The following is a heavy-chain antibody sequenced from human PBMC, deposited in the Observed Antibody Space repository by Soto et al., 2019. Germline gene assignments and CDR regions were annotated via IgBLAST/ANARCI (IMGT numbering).Heavy chain of an antibody. D-gene: IGHD4-17*01. CDR2: IIPIFGTP. J-gene: IGHJ5*02. Sequence: QVQLVQSGAEVKKPGSSVKVSCKASGGTFSSYAISWVRQAPGQGLEWMGGIIPIFGTPNYAQKFQGRVTSTADQSTSTAYMELGSLRSEDTGVYYCARIIDYAGASVWLDPWGQGTLVTVSS. V-gene: IGHV1-69*01. CDR3: ARIIDYAGASVWLDP. CDR1: GGTFSSYA.